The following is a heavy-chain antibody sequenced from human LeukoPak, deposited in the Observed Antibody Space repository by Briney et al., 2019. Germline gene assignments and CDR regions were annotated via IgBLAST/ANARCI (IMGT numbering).Heavy chain of an antibody. J-gene: IGHJ4*02. V-gene: IGHV1-18*01. CDR3: ARVAVAGTQLHFDY. Sequence: GASVKVSCKXSGYTFTSYGISWVRQAPRQGLEWMGWISAYNGNTNYAQKLQGRVTMTTDTSTSTAYTELRSLRSDDTAVYYCARVAVAGTQLHFDYWGQGTLVTVSS. CDR2: ISAYNGNT. D-gene: IGHD6-19*01. CDR1: GYTFTSYG.